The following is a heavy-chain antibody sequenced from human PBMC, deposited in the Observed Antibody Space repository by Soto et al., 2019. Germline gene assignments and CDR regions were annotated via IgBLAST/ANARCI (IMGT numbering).Heavy chain of an antibody. CDR1: CGFLSSSY. D-gene: IGHD3-16*01. CDR2: INHVGGT. Sequence: LSLTCAVYCGFLSSSYWTGIRHPPGKGLEWIGEINHVGGTNYNPSLKSRVTMSVDTSQNQFSLRLISVTAADTAMYFCVRIRYQLPSSVLWLDPWGQGTPVTVSS. CDR3: VRIRYQLPSSVLWLDP. J-gene: IGHJ5*02. V-gene: IGHV4-34*01.